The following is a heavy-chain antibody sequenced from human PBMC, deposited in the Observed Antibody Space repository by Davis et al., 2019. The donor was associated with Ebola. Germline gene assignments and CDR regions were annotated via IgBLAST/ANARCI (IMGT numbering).Heavy chain of an antibody. CDR1: GFTVSSNH. CDR2: IYDHST. V-gene: IGHV3-53*05. Sequence: GESLKISCAASGFTVSSNHMSWVRQAPGKGLEWVSVIYDHSTAYADPVRGRFIISKDKSNNTLYLEMNSLRVDDTAVYYCATTQGLRKFDNWGQGTLVTVSS. D-gene: IGHD6-19*01. J-gene: IGHJ4*02. CDR3: ATTQGLRKFDN.